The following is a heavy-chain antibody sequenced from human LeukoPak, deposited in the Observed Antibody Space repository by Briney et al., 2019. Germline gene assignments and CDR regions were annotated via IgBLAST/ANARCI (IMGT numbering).Heavy chain of an antibody. CDR2: MNPNSGNT. CDR3: AKNIALTGEFDS. D-gene: IGHD7-27*01. Sequence: ASVKVSCKASGYTFTSYGVNWFRQATGQGLEWMGWMNPNSGNTGYAQKFQGRVSLTRDTSISTAYMELSSLRSEDTAVYYCAKNIALTGEFDSWGQGTLVTVSS. J-gene: IGHJ4*02. V-gene: IGHV1-8*01. CDR1: GYTFTSYG.